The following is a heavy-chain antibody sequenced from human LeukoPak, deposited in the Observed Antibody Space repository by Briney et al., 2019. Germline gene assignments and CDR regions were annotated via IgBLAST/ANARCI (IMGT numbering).Heavy chain of an antibody. CDR3: AREVGATLSNWFDP. Sequence: SETLSLTCTVSGGSISSYYWSWIRQPPGKGLEWIGYIYYGGSTNYNPSLKSRVTISVDTSKNQFSLKLSSVTAADTAVYYCAREVGATLSNWFDPWGQGTLVTVSS. V-gene: IGHV4-59*01. CDR2: IYYGGST. J-gene: IGHJ5*02. CDR1: GGSISSYY. D-gene: IGHD1-26*01.